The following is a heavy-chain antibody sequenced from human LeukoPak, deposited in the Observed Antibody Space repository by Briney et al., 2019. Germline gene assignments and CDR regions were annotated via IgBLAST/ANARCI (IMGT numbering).Heavy chain of an antibody. V-gene: IGHV1-69*13. CDR1: GGTFSSFT. CDR2: IIPIFGTA. D-gene: IGHD6-19*01. CDR3: ARASSGWYFVY. Sequence: ASVKVSCQASGGTFSSFTFSWVRQAPGQGLEWMGGIIPIFGTANYAQKFQGRVTITADESTSTAYMELSSLRSEDTAVYYCARASSGWYFVYWGQGTLVTVSS. J-gene: IGHJ4*02.